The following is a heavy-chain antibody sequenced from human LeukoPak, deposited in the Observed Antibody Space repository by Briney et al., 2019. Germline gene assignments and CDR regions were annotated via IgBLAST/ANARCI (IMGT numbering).Heavy chain of an antibody. CDR2: IIPIFGTA. CDR3: ARDVGYYYDSSGYYTPA. V-gene: IGHV1-69*13. D-gene: IGHD3-22*01. CDR1: GGTFSSYA. Sequence: GASVKVSCKASGGTFSSYAISWVRRAPGQGLEWMGGIIPIFGTANYAQKFQGRVTITADESTSTAYMELSSLRSEDTAVYYCARDVGYYYDSSGYYTPAWGQGALVTVSS. J-gene: IGHJ5*02.